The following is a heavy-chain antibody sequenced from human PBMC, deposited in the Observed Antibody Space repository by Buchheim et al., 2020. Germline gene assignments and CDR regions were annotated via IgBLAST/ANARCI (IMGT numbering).Heavy chain of an antibody. Sequence: QVQLVESGGGVVQPGRSLRLSCAASGFTFSSYGMHWVRQAPGKGLEWVAVIWYDGSNKYYADSVKGRFTIPRDNSKNTLYLQMNSLRAEDTAVYYCASRVIGDYYYYGMDVWGQGTT. CDR1: GFTFSSYG. V-gene: IGHV3-33*01. D-gene: IGHD2-21*01. CDR2: IWYDGSNK. CDR3: ASRVIGDYYYYGMDV. J-gene: IGHJ6*02.